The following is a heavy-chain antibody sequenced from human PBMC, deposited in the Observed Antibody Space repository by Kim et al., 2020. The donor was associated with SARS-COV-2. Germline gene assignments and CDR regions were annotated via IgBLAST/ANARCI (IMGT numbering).Heavy chain of an antibody. CDR3: AKHPGGYSYGLSSWYYYGMDV. Sequence: GGSLRLSCAASGFTFSSYAMSWVRQAPGKGLEWVSAISGSGGSTYYADSVKGRFTISRDNSKNTLYLQMNSLRAEDTAVYYCAKHPGGYSYGLSSWYYYGMDVWGQGTTVTVSS. D-gene: IGHD5-18*01. J-gene: IGHJ6*02. CDR2: ISGSGGST. V-gene: IGHV3-23*01. CDR1: GFTFSSYA.